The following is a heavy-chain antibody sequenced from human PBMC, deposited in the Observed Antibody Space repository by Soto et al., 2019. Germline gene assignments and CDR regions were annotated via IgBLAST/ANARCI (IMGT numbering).Heavy chain of an antibody. CDR2: ISYDGSNK. CDR3: ANSLWFGYGYYYGMDV. J-gene: IGHJ6*02. D-gene: IGHD3-10*01. CDR1: GFTFSSYG. Sequence: PVGSLRLSCAASGFTFSSYGMHWVRQAPGKGLEWVAVISYDGSNKYYADSVKGRFTISRDNSKNTLYLQMNSLRAEDTAVYYCANSLWFGYGYYYGMDVCGQRTTVTVSS. V-gene: IGHV3-30*18.